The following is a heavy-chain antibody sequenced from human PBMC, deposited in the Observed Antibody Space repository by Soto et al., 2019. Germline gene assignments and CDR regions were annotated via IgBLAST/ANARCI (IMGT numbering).Heavy chain of an antibody. CDR2: INNSGGST. CDR1: GFTFSSYA. CDR3: AKDWGYCSGGSCYPMGFDY. V-gene: IGHV3-23*01. J-gene: IGHJ4*02. D-gene: IGHD2-15*01. Sequence: SGGSLRLSCAASGFTFSSYAMNWVRQAPGKGLEWVSTINNSGGSTHYADSVKGRFTISRDNSNNTLYLQMNSLRAEDTAVYYCAKDWGYCSGGSCYPMGFDYWGQGTLVTVSS.